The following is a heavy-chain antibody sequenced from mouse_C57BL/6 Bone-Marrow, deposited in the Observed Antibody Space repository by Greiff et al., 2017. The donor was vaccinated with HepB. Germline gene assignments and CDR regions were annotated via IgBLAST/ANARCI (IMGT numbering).Heavy chain of an antibody. CDR3: ARSYSNSLDY. D-gene: IGHD2-5*01. CDR2: INYDGSST. V-gene: IGHV5-16*01. CDR1: GFTFSDYY. Sequence: EVMLVESEGGLVQPGSSMKLSCTASGFTFSDYYMAWVRQVPEKGLEWVANINYDGSSTYYLDSLKSRFIISRDNAKNILYLQMSSLKSEDTATYYCARSYSNSLDYWGQGTTLTVSS. J-gene: IGHJ2*01.